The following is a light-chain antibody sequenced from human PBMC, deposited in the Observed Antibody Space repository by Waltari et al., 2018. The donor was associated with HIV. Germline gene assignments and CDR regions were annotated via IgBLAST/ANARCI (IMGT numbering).Light chain of an antibody. V-gene: IGLV1-47*01. Sequence: QSELTQPPSASGTPGQRVTISCSGSSSNIGSNYVYWYQQLPGTAPKLLIYRSNQRPSGVPDRFSGSKSGTSASLAISGLRSEDEADYYCAAWDDSLSGPVFGGGTKLTVL. CDR3: AAWDDSLSGPV. CDR1: SSNIGSNY. J-gene: IGLJ3*02. CDR2: RSN.